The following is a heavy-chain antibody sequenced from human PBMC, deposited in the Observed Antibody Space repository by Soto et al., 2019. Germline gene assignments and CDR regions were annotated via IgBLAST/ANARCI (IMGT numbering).Heavy chain of an antibody. Sequence: SETLSLTCAVYGGSFSGYYWSWIRQPPGTGLEWIGEINHSGRTNYNPSLKSPVIISVDTSKDQFSLKLSAVTAADTAVYYCARGSFTIRPPGTSSRFDPWGQGTLVTVSS. J-gene: IGHJ5*02. CDR2: INHSGRT. D-gene: IGHD1-1*01. V-gene: IGHV4-34*01. CDR3: ARGSFTIRPPGTSSRFDP. CDR1: GGSFSGYY.